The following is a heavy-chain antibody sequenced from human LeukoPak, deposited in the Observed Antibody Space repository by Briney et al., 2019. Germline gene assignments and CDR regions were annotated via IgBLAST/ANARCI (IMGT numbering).Heavy chain of an antibody. V-gene: IGHV7-4-1*02. D-gene: IGHD6-13*01. Sequence: ASVKVSCKASGYTFTNYAMNWVRQAPGQGLEWMGWINTNTGNPTYAQGFTGRFVFSLDTSVSTAYLQISSLKAEDTAMYYCARERRSSSPGEQQLVRAFDIWGQGAMVTVSS. J-gene: IGHJ3*02. CDR1: GYTFTNYA. CDR2: INTNTGNP. CDR3: ARERRSSSPGEQQLVRAFDI.